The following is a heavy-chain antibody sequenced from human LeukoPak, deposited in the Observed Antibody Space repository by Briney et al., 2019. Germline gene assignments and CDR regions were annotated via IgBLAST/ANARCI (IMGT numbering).Heavy chain of an antibody. Sequence: ASVKVSCKASGYTFTNYGISWVRQAPGQGLEWMGWISGYNGNTKYAQKFQGRVTMTTDTSTNTVNMELRSLRSDDTAVFYCARSGSHNYYYYGMDVWGQGTTVIVSS. J-gene: IGHJ6*02. CDR2: ISGYNGNT. CDR1: GYTFTNYG. V-gene: IGHV1-18*01. D-gene: IGHD1-26*01. CDR3: ARSGSHNYYYYGMDV.